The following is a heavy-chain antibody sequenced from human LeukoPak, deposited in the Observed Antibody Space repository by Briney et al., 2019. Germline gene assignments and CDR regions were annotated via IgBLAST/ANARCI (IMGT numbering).Heavy chain of an antibody. V-gene: IGHV4-30-4*01. D-gene: IGHD4-17*01. CDR3: ARTYYGDYGWFDP. Sequence: SETLSLTCTVSGGSISAGDYYWSWIRQPPGKGLEWIGYIYYRGSTSYNPSLQSRITISVDTSKNQCSLKLSSLSAADTAVYYCARTYYGDYGWFDPWGQGTLVTVSS. CDR1: GGSISAGDYY. CDR2: IYYRGST. J-gene: IGHJ5*02.